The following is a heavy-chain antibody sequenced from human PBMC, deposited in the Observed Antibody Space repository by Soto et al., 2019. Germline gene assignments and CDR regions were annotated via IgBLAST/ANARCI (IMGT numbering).Heavy chain of an antibody. D-gene: IGHD2-15*01. CDR3: ASRHCSGGSCYNHGFDS. CDR2: IFFTGNI. V-gene: IGHV4-39*01. Sequence: SETLSLTCTVSVASLSSISYYWGWIRQPPGKGLEWVGSIFFTGNIYYNPSLKSRVTISVDTSRNQFSLMVNSVTSADTAVYYCASRHCSGGSCYNHGFDSWGQGDLVTVSS. CDR1: VASLSSISYY. J-gene: IGHJ4*02.